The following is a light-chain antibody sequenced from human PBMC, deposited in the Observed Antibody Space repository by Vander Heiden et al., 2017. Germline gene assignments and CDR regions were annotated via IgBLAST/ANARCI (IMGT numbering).Light chain of an antibody. CDR3: RQDLQEPLT. CDR1: QSLLHSNGYNY. V-gene: IGKV2-28*01. J-gene: IGKJ4*01. Sequence: IVMTQSPLSLPVTPGEPSAISCRSSQSLLHSNGYNYLYWYLHTPGQSSQLLLHLGSNRSLGLPHRSSGRGPAPDFRLRISRVMAAAVGLSSRRQDLQEPLTFGGGTKVEIK. CDR2: LGS.